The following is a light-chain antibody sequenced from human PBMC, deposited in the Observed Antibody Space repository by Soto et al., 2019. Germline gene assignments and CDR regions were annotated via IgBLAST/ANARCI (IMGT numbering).Light chain of an antibody. CDR2: AAS. CDR3: QQSYSTPRT. CDR1: QNNNSY. V-gene: IGKV1-39*01. Sequence: DIQITPSPISLVSTVRNRVNNTCRGRQNNNSYLNWYQQKPGKAPKLLIYAASSLQSGVPSRFSGSGSGTDFTFTISSLQPEDFATYYCQQSYSTPRTFGPGTKVDIK. J-gene: IGKJ3*01.